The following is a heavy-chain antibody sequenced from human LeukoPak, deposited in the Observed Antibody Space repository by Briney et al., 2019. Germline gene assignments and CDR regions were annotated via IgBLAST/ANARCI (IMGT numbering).Heavy chain of an antibody. V-gene: IGHV4-59*08. Sequence: SETLSLTCTVSGDSISSFYWSWIRQPPGKGLEYIGYIYYSGSTNYNPSLKSRVTISLDTSKNQFSLKLSSVTAADTAVYYCARHPSWTQFDPWGQGTLVTVSS. CDR3: ARHPSWTQFDP. J-gene: IGHJ5*02. D-gene: IGHD1-1*01. CDR2: IYYSGST. CDR1: GDSISSFY.